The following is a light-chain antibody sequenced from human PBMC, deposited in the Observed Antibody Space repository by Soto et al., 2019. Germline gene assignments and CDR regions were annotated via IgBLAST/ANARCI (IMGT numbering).Light chain of an antibody. Sequence: QSLLTHPAAVSGSPGQSITICRPGTSSDVGGYNYVSWYQQHPDKATKLMIYEVNNRPSGVSNRFSGSKSGNTASLTISGIQAEDEADYYCSSYTSSSTLVFGAGTKVTVL. J-gene: IGLJ1*01. V-gene: IGLV2-14*01. CDR3: SSYTSSSTLV. CDR2: EVN. CDR1: SSDVGGYNY.